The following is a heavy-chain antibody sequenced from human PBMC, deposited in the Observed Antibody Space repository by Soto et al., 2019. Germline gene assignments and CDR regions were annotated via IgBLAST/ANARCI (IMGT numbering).Heavy chain of an antibody. V-gene: IGHV3-9*01. Sequence: SLRLCCAASGFSFGDYAMHWVRQVQGKGLEWVSGFKWNSGDVGYADSVKGRFTISRDNAKNSLYLQMNSLRPEDTAVYYCAKDRSSGSPYYGMDFWAQGTMVTVSS. CDR2: FKWNSGDV. J-gene: IGHJ6*02. CDR1: GFSFGDYA. CDR3: AKDRSSGSPYYGMDF. D-gene: IGHD3-10*01.